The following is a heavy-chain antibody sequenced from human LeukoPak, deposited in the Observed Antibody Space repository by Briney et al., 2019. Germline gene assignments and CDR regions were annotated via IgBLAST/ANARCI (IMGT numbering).Heavy chain of an antibody. D-gene: IGHD3-22*01. CDR3: ASQDYYYDSSGYDY. CDR2: INPNSGGT. J-gene: IGHJ4*02. V-gene: IGHV1-2*02. CDR1: GYSFTGYY. Sequence: GASVKVSCKASGYSFTGYYMHWVRQAPGQGLEWMGWINPNSGGTNYAQKFQGRVTMTRDTSISTAYMELSRLRSDDTAVYYCASQDYYYDSSGYDYWGQGTLVTVSS.